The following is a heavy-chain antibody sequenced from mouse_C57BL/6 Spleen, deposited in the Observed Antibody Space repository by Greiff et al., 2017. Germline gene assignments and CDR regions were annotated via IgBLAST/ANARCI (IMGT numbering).Heavy chain of an antibody. Sequence: VQLQQPGAELVKPGASVKVSCKASGYTFTSYWMHWVKQRPGQGLEWIGRINPSDSDTSYNQKFKGKATLTVDKSSSTAYMQLSSLTSEDSAVYYGAILIYYYGSSPYFDYWGQGTPLTVSS. J-gene: IGHJ2*01. V-gene: IGHV1-74*01. CDR3: AILIYYYGSSPYFDY. CDR2: INPSDSDT. D-gene: IGHD1-1*01. CDR1: GYTFTSYW.